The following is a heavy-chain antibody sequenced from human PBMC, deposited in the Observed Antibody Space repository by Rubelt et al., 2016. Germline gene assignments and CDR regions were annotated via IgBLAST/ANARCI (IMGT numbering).Heavy chain of an antibody. D-gene: IGHD6-19*01. Sequence: GGSLRLSCSASGFIFSTYWMTWVRQAPGKGLEWVAVVRFDGTRTYYADSVRGRFTMSRDNSRSTLYLQMNSLRAEDTAVYYSAKQVVTGTAHQFAMDVWGQGTKVTVSS. CDR1: GFIFSTYW. V-gene: IGHV3-30*02. CDR2: VRFDGTRT. J-gene: IGHJ6*02. CDR3: AKQVVTGTAHQFAMDV.